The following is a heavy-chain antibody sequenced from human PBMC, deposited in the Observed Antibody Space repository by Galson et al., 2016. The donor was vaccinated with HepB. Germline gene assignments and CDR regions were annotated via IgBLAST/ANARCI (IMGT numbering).Heavy chain of an antibody. CDR1: GLTFSRFW. CDR2: INQDGSEK. Sequence: SLRLSCAASGLTFSRFWMTWVRQAPGKGLEWVANINQDGSEKHYLDSVRGRFTISRDNAQNSLYLQMNSLRAEDTAVYFCARAWDSGYDLGLDYWGQGTLVTVSS. J-gene: IGHJ4*02. V-gene: IGHV3-7*02. D-gene: IGHD5-12*01. CDR3: ARAWDSGYDLGLDY.